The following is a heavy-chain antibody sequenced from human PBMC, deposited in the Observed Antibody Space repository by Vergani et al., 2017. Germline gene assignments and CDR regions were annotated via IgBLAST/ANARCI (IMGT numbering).Heavy chain of an antibody. D-gene: IGHD5-18*01. V-gene: IGHV5-10-1*03. Sequence: EVQLVQSGAEVKKPGESLRISCKGSGYSFTSYWISWVRQMPGKGLEWMGRIDPSDSYTNYSPSFQGHVTISADKSISTAYLQWSSLKASDTAMYYCARDVMGYSYGYSLVVYYYYYGMDVWGQGTTVTVSS. CDR1: GYSFTSYW. CDR3: ARDVMGYSYGYSLVVYYYYYGMDV. CDR2: IDPSDSYT. J-gene: IGHJ6*02.